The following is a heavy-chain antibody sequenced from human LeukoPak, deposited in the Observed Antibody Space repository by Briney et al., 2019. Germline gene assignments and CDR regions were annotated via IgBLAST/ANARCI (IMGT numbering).Heavy chain of an antibody. CDR2: INTNSGNP. J-gene: IGHJ4*02. CDR3: ARRSSFGSASYYDDY. D-gene: IGHD3-10*01. CDR1: GYTLTKYA. Sequence: GASVTVPCKASGYTLTKYAMIWVRQAPGQGLEWMGWINTNSGNPTYAQGFTGRFVFSLDTSVTTAYLQISSLKAADTAVYYCARRSSFGSASYYDDYWGQGTLVTVSS. V-gene: IGHV7-4-1*02.